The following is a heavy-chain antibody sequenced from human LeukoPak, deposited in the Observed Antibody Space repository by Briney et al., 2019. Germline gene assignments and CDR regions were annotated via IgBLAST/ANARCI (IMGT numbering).Heavy chain of an antibody. V-gene: IGHV3-21*04. D-gene: IGHD3-3*01. CDR1: GFTFSSYS. CDR3: ARSVQFLEWLVDY. J-gene: IGHJ4*02. CDR2: ISSSSSYI. Sequence: GGSLRLSCAASGFTFSSYSMNWVRQAPGKGLEWVSSISSSSSYIYYADSVKGRFTISRDNAKNSLYLQMNSLRAEDTAVYYCARSVQFLEWLVDYWGQGTLVPVSS.